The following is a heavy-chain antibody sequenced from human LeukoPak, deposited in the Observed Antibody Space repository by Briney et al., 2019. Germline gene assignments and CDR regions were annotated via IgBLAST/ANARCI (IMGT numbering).Heavy chain of an antibody. Sequence: PGGSLRLSCVVSGFTFSSYAMSWVRPAPGEGLEWVSAISGNGRTTYYADSVKGRFTISRDNSKNTLYLQMNSLRAEDTAAYYCAKEGYGSSWNADFDYWGQGTLVTVSS. D-gene: IGHD6-13*01. CDR2: ISGNGRTT. CDR3: AKEGYGSSWNADFDY. CDR1: GFTFSSYA. J-gene: IGHJ4*02. V-gene: IGHV3-23*01.